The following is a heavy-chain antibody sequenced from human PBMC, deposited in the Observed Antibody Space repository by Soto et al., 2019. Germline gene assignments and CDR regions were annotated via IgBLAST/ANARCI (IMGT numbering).Heavy chain of an antibody. CDR1: EFTFSNYG. V-gene: IGHV3-30*03. CDR2: ISLDGSNK. CDR3: ATTVTSNDY. D-gene: IGHD4-17*01. Sequence: PGGSLRLSCAASEFTFSNYGMHWVRQAPGKGLEWVALISLDGSNKYYADSVKGRFTISRDNSKNTLYLQMNSLRAEDTAVYYCATTVTSNDYWGQGTLVTVS. J-gene: IGHJ4*02.